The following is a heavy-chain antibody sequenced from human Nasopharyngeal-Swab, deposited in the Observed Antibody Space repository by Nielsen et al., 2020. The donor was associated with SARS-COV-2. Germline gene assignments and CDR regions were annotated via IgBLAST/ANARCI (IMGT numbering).Heavy chain of an antibody. Sequence: GGSLRLSCAVSGFPLKNYNMIWVRQAPGKGLEWLSYISVSSLTTYYADSVKGRFTISRDNAKNTLYLQSNSLRVEDTAVYYCARWRRSTTWYFDYWGQGTLVTVSS. J-gene: IGHJ4*02. D-gene: IGHD2-2*01. V-gene: IGHV3-48*04. CDR1: GFPLKNYN. CDR2: ISVSSLTT. CDR3: ARWRRSTTWYFDY.